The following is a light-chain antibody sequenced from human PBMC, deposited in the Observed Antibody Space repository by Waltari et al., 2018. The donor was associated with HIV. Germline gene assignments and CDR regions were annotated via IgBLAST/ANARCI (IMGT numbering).Light chain of an antibody. J-gene: IGLJ3*02. CDR1: SDSVSTSYY. V-gene: IGLV8-61*01. CDR3: VMYMGSGPWV. CDR2: STN. Sequence: QTVETQEPSFSVSPGGTVTLTCALSSDSVSTSYYPSWYQQTPGQAPRTLIYSTNTRSSGVPDRFSGSILGNKAALTITGAQADDESDYYCVMYMGSGPWVFGGGTKLTVL.